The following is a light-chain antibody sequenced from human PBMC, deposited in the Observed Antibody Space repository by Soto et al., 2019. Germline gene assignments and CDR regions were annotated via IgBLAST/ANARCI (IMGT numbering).Light chain of an antibody. CDR2: AAS. V-gene: IGKV1-39*01. Sequence: DILMTQSPSSLSASVGDRVTITCRASQSISSYLNWYQQKPGKAPKLLIYAASSLQSGVPSRFSGSGSGTDFTLTISSLQPEDFATYYCQQSYSTPLFSFGPGTKVDIK. J-gene: IGKJ3*01. CDR3: QQSYSTPLFS. CDR1: QSISSY.